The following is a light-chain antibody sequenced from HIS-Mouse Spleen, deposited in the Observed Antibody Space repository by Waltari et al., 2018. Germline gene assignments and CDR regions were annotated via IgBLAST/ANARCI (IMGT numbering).Light chain of an antibody. V-gene: IGLV1-47*01. Sequence: QSVLTQPPSASGTPGQRVTISCSGSSSNIGSNYVYWYQQLPGTAPKLLIYRNNRRPSWVPDRFSGSKAGTSASLAISGLRSEDEADYYCAAWDDSLLGVFGGGTKLTVL. CDR2: RNN. CDR3: AAWDDSLLGV. CDR1: SSNIGSNY. J-gene: IGLJ2*01.